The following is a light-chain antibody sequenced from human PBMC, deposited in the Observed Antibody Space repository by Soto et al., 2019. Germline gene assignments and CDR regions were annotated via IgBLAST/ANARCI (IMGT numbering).Light chain of an antibody. J-gene: IGKJ4*01. Sequence: AIRMTQSPSSFSASTGARVTITCRASQGISSYLAWYQQKPGKAPKLLIYAASTLQSGVPSRFSGSGSGTDFTLTIGCLQSEDFATYYCQQYYSYSLAFGGGTKVEIK. CDR2: AAS. V-gene: IGKV1-8*01. CDR1: QGISSY. CDR3: QQYYSYSLA.